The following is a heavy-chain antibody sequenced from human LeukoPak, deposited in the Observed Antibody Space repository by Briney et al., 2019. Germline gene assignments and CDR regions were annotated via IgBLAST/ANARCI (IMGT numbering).Heavy chain of an antibody. CDR2: INSVGSST. J-gene: IGHJ4*02. CDR1: GFTFSSYW. D-gene: IGHD1-26*01. V-gene: IGHV3-74*01. Sequence: PGGSLTLSCPASGFTFSSYWMLWVRQAAGKGLVWVSRINSVGSSTTYADPVKGRFTISRDNAKNTLYLQMNSLRAEDTAVYYCARDQVGVGPTVDYWGQGTVVTVSS. CDR3: ARDQVGVGPTVDY.